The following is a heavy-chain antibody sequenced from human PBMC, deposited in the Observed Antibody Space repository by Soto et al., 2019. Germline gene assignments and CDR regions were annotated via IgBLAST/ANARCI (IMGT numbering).Heavy chain of an antibody. Sequence: GGSLRLSCAASGFTFSSYGMHWVRQAPGKGLEWVAVIWYDGSNKYYADSVKGRFTISRDNSKNTLYLQMNSLRAEDTAVYYCASLRAVYSSSSRDAFDIWGQGTRVTVSS. J-gene: IGHJ3*02. CDR3: ASLRAVYSSSSRDAFDI. D-gene: IGHD6-6*01. V-gene: IGHV3-33*08. CDR1: GFTFSSYG. CDR2: IWYDGSNK.